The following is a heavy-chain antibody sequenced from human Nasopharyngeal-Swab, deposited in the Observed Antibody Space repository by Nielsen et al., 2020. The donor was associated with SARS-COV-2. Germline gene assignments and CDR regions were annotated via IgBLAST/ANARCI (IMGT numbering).Heavy chain of an antibody. V-gene: IGHV3-33*01. CDR2: IWYDGSNK. CDR3: ARTREDFGVVRPDYYYYAMDV. D-gene: IGHD3-3*01. CDR1: GFTFSSYG. J-gene: IGHJ6*02. Sequence: GESLKISCAASGFTFSSYGMHWVRQAPGKGLEWVAVIWYDGSNKYYADSVKGRFTISRDNSKNTLYLQMNSLRAEDTALYYCARTREDFGVVRPDYYYYAMDVWGQGTTVTVSS.